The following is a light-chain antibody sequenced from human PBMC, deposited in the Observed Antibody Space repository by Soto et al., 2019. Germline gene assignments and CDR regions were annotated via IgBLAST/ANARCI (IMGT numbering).Light chain of an antibody. J-gene: IGLJ1*01. CDR2: ENN. V-gene: IGLV1-51*02. CDR1: SFNIGNNY. CDR3: GTWDSSLSAFV. Sequence: QSVLTQPPSVSAAPGQKVTISCSGSSFNIGNNYVSWYQQLPGTAPKLLIYENNKRPSGILDRFSGSKSGTSATLGITGLQTGDEADYYCGTWDSSLSAFVFGPGTKVTV.